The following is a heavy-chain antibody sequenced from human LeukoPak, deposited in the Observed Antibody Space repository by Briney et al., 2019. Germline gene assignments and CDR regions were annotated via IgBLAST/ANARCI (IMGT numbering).Heavy chain of an antibody. CDR2: INAGNGNT. Sequence: ASVKVSCKASGYTFTSYAMHWVRQAPGQRLEWMGWINAGNGNTKYSQKFQGRVTITRDTSASTAYMELSSLRSEDTAVYYCARDSSSWGSDAFDIWGQGTMVTVSS. V-gene: IGHV1-3*01. CDR3: ARDSSSWGSDAFDI. CDR1: GYTFTSYA. J-gene: IGHJ3*02. D-gene: IGHD6-13*01.